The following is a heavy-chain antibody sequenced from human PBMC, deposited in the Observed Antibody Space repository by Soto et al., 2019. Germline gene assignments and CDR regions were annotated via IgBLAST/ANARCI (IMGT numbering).Heavy chain of an antibody. CDR3: ARFTRGSSGDY. V-gene: IGHV3-7*01. D-gene: IGHD6-25*01. J-gene: IGHJ4*02. CDR2: IKEDGSDK. CDR1: GFTFNTYW. Sequence: EVQLVESGGDLVQPGGSLRLSCVASGFTFNTYWMSWVRQAPGKGLEWVANIKEDGSDKYYVDSVEGRFTISRDNAKNLLYLQMNSLGARDTAMYYCARFTRGSSGDYWGQGTLVTVSS.